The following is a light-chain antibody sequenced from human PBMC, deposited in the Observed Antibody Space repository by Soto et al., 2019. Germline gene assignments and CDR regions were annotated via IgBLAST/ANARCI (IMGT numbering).Light chain of an antibody. CDR2: AAS. J-gene: IGKJ5*01. Sequence: EIVMTQSPATLSVSPGESATLSCCASQSVRNNLAWYQQRPGQAPRLLIYAASTRATGIPARFSGDGSETEFTLPISSLQSEDFAVYYCQQYNNWPPITFGQGTRLEIK. CDR1: QSVRNN. CDR3: QQYNNWPPIT. V-gene: IGKV3-15*01.